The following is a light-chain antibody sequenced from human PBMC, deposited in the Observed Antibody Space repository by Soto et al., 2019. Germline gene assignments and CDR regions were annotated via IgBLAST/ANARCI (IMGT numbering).Light chain of an antibody. CDR3: SSYTSSSTLPV. CDR2: DVS. J-gene: IGLJ2*01. CDR1: SSDVGGYNY. V-gene: IGLV2-14*01. Sequence: SALTQPASVSVSPGQSITISCTGTSSDVGGYNYVSWYQQHPGKAPKLMIYDVSNRPSGVSNRFSGSKSGNTASLTISGLQAEDEADYYCSSYTSSSTLPVFGGGTKVTVL.